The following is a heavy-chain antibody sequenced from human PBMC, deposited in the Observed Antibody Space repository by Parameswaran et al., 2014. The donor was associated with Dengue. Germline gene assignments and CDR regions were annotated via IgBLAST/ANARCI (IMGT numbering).Heavy chain of an antibody. V-gene: IGHV3-33*01. D-gene: IGHD6-13*01. J-gene: IGHJ6*02. CDR3: ARVEASSSWYGGYYYYGMDV. Sequence: WIRQPPGKGLEWVAVIWYDGSNKYYADSVKGRFTISRDNSKNTLYLQMNSLRAEDTAVYYCARVEASSSWYGGYYYYGMDVWGQGTTVTVSS. CDR2: IWYDGSNK.